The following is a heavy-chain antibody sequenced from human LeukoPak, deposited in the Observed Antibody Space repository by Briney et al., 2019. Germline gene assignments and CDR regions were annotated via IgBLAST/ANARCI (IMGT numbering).Heavy chain of an antibody. CDR2: IYYSGST. V-gene: IGHV4-59*08. Sequence: SETLSLTCTVSGGSISSYYWSWIRQPPGKGLEWIGYIYYSGSTNYNPSLKSRVTISVDTSKNQFSLKLSSMTAADTAVYYCARRGSGYSYGSFDYWGQGTLVTVSS. D-gene: IGHD5-18*01. CDR1: GGSISSYY. CDR3: ARRGSGYSYGSFDY. J-gene: IGHJ4*02.